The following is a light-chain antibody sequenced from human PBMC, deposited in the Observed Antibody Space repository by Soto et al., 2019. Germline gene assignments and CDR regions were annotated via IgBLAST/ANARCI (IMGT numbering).Light chain of an antibody. V-gene: IGKV1-17*01. CDR2: TAS. CDR3: LQHNSYPPT. CDR1: QDIRND. J-gene: IGKJ4*01. Sequence: DIQMTQSPSSLSASVGDRVTITCRASQDIRNDLGWYQQKPGKAPKRLIYTASSLQSGIPSRFSRSGSGTEYTHTVSCLQPEDFATDYCLQHNSYPPTFGGGTKVEIK.